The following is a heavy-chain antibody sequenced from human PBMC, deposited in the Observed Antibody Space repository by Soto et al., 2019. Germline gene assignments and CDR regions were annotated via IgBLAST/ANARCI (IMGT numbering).Heavy chain of an antibody. J-gene: IGHJ6*02. Sequence: TGGSLRLSCAASGFTFSSYWMGWVRQAPGKGLEWVANIKQDGSEKYYVDSVKGRFTISRDNAKNSLYLQMNSLRAEDTAVYYCARDRHQLLRFLEWTYGMDVWGQGTTVTVSS. CDR3: ARDRHQLLRFLEWTYGMDV. V-gene: IGHV3-7*01. CDR1: GFTFSSYW. CDR2: IKQDGSEK. D-gene: IGHD3-3*01.